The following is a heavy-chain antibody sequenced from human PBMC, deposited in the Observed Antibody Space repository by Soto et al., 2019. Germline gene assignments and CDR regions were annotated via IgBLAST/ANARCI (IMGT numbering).Heavy chain of an antibody. V-gene: IGHV3-21*01. CDR2: ISSSSSYI. CDR3: SRDYSLGMPSHFYY. Sequence: GGSLRLSCAASGFTFSSYSMNWVRQAPGKGLEWVSTISSSSSYIYYADSVRGRFTISRDNAQNSLFLQMSSLTAEDTAVYYCSRDYSLGMPSHFYYWGQGTLVTVSS. J-gene: IGHJ4*02. CDR1: GFTFSSYS. D-gene: IGHD7-27*01.